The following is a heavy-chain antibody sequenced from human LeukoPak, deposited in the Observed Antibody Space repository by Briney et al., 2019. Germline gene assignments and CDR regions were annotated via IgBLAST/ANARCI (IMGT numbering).Heavy chain of an antibody. D-gene: IGHD2-21*01. V-gene: IGHV3-30*04. Sequence: GGSLRLSCAATGFTFSSYAMHWVRQAPGKGLEWVAVISYDGSNKYYADSVKGRFTISRDNSKNTLYLQMNSLRAEDTAVYYCARSDWFDPWGQGTLVIVSS. CDR1: GFTFSSYA. CDR2: ISYDGSNK. J-gene: IGHJ5*02. CDR3: ARSDWFDP.